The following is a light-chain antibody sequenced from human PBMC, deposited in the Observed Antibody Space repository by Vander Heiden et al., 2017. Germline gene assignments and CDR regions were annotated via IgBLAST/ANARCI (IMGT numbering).Light chain of an antibody. CDR3: AAWDDDLDGPV. J-gene: IGLJ3*02. Sequence: QSVLTQPPSASVTPGQRVSISCSGRNSNLGINAVNWYQHVPGTAPKLLIHADDERPSGVPDRFSASKSGTSASLAISGLQSEDEADYYCAAWDDDLDGPVFGGGTKLTVL. CDR2: ADD. V-gene: IGLV1-44*01. CDR1: NSNLGINA.